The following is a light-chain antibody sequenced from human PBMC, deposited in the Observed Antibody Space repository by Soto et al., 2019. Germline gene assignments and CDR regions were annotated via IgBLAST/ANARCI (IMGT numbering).Light chain of an antibody. V-gene: IGLV2-8*01. J-gene: IGLJ1*01. CDR2: EVV. CDR1: KNDIGVYDF. Sequence: QSALTQPPSASGSPGQSVTISCTGTKNDIGVYDFVSWYQHHPGKAPRLIIYEVVQRPSGVPDRFSGSKSGNTASLTVSGLXAADEADYFCKSYAGSNTYVFGSGTKV. CDR3: KSYAGSNTYV.